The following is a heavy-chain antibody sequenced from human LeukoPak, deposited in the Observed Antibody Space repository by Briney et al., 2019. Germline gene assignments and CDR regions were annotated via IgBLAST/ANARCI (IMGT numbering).Heavy chain of an antibody. V-gene: IGHV1-8*03. D-gene: IGHD3-10*01. CDR1: GYTLTSYD. Sequence: ASVKVSCKASGYTLTSYDINWVRQATGQGLEWMGWMNPNSGNTGYAQKFQGRVTITRNTSISTAYMELSSLRSEDTAVYYCARGLDVLLWFGESRLYDYWGQGTLVTVSS. CDR3: ARGLDVLLWFGESRLYDY. CDR2: MNPNSGNT. J-gene: IGHJ4*02.